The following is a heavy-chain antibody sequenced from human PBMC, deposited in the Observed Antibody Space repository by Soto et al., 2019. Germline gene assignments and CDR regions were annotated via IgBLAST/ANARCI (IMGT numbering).Heavy chain of an antibody. J-gene: IGHJ6*02. Sequence: QVLLVQSGPEVKKPGSSVKVSCKASGGTFNNYAINWVRQAPGKGLEWMVGIITTFGTGNHAQKLQGRVTITADESTTTAYMELNSLRSEDTAIYYCASFDGTLVRGGRSSPYEMDVWGQGTTVIVSS. D-gene: IGHD3-10*01. CDR1: GGTFNNYA. CDR3: ASFDGTLVRGGRSSPYEMDV. V-gene: IGHV1-69*01. CDR2: IITTFGTG.